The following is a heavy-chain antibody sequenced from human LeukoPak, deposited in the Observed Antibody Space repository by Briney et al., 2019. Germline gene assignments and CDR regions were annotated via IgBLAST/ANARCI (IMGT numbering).Heavy chain of an antibody. CDR3: ARDSGWWSPDYYYYYYMDV. V-gene: IGHV1-18*01. CDR1: GYTFTSYG. CDR2: ISAYNGNT. Sequence: ASVKVSCKASGYTFTSYGISWVRQAPGQGLEWMGWISAYNGNTNYAQKLQGRVTMTTDTSTSTAYMELSSLRSEDTAVYYCARDSGWWSPDYYYYYYMDVWGKGTTVTISS. J-gene: IGHJ6*03. D-gene: IGHD2-15*01.